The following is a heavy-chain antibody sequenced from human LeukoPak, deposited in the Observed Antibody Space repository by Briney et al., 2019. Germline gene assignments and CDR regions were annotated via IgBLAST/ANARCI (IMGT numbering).Heavy chain of an antibody. V-gene: IGHV4-39*01. CDR3: ARHGSLRGHMGY. D-gene: IGHD2-2*03. CDR1: GGSISSSSYY. J-gene: IGHJ4*02. Sequence: SETLSLTCTVSGGSISSSSYYWGWIRQPPGKGLEWIGSIYYSGSTYYNPSLKSRVTISVDTSKNQFSLKLSSVTAADTAVYYCARHGSLRGHMGYWGQGTLVTVSS. CDR2: IYYSGST.